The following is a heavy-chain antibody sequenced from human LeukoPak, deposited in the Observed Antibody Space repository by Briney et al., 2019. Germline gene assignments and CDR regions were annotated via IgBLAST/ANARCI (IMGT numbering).Heavy chain of an antibody. CDR3: AREGVASLDY. V-gene: IGHV3-66*01. CDR2: IYSGGST. Sequence: QSGGSLRLSCAASGFTVSSNYMSWVRRAPGNGLEWVSVIYSGGSTYYADSVKGRFTISRDNSKNTLYLQMNSLRAEDTAVYYCAREGVASLDYWGQGTLVTVSS. CDR1: GFTVSSNY. J-gene: IGHJ4*02. D-gene: IGHD3-3*01.